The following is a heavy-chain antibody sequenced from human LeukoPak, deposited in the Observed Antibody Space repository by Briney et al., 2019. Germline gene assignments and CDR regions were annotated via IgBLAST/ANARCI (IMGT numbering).Heavy chain of an antibody. J-gene: IGHJ4*02. CDR2: IIPIFGTA. CDR1: GGTFSSYA. V-gene: IGHV1-69*05. CDR3: ARVSVKLNWNYFSY. D-gene: IGHD1-20*01. Sequence: GSSVKVSCKASGGTFSSYAISWVRQAPGQGLEWMGGIIPIFGTANYAQKFQGRVTITTDGSTSTAYMELSSLRSEDTAVYYRARVSVKLNWNYFSYWGQGTLVTVSS.